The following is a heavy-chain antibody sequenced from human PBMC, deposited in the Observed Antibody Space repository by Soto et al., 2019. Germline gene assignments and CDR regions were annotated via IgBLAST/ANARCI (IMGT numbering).Heavy chain of an antibody. CDR2: IYYSGST. V-gene: IGHV4-30-4*01. Sequence: TLSLTCTVSIGSMSSGDYYWSWILQPPGKGLEWIGYIYYSGSTYYNPSLKSRVTISVDTSKNQFSLKLSSVTAADTAVYYCARDQRSDDYGGNYFDYWGQGTLVTVSS. D-gene: IGHD4-17*01. CDR3: ARDQRSDDYGGNYFDY. J-gene: IGHJ4*02. CDR1: IGSMSSGDYY.